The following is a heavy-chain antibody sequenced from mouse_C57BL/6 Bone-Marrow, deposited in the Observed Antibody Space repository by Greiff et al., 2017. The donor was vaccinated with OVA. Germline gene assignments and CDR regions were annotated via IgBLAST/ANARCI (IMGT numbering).Heavy chain of an antibody. CDR3: ARPPIYYYGSSYGGYFDV. D-gene: IGHD1-1*01. Sequence: VQLQQPGAELVRPGTSVKLSCKASGYTFTSYWMHWVKQRPGQGLEWIGVIDPSDSYTNYNQKFKGKATLTVDTSSSTAYMQLSSLTSEDSAVYYCARPPIYYYGSSYGGYFDVWGTGTTVTVSS. V-gene: IGHV1-59*01. CDR1: GYTFTSYW. CDR2: IDPSDSYT. J-gene: IGHJ1*03.